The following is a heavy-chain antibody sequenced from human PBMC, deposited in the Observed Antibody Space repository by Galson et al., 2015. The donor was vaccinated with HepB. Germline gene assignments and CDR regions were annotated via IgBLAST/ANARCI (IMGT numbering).Heavy chain of an antibody. CDR3: ARVRGNYPNWNFDL. J-gene: IGHJ2*01. V-gene: IGHV3-33*01. D-gene: IGHD1-26*01. CDR2: IWYDGSNS. CDR1: GFTFRSYG. Sequence: SLRLSCAASGFTFRSYGMQWVRQAPGKGLEWVAIIWYDGSNSYYTDSVKGRFTISRDNSKNALFLQMSSLRAEDTAVYYCARVRGNYPNWNFDLWGRGTLVTVSS.